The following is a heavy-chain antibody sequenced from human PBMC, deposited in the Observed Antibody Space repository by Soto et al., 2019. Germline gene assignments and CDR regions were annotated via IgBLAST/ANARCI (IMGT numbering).Heavy chain of an antibody. J-gene: IGHJ4*02. V-gene: IGHV1-58*01. CDR1: GFTFTSSA. CDR2: IVVGSGNT. Sequence: ASVKVSCKASGFTFTSSAVQWVRQARGQRLEWIGWIVVGSGNTNYAQKFQERVTITRDMSTSTAYMELSSLRSEDTAVYYCEAVPHITPPGYWGQGTRVTVSS. D-gene: IGHD3-3*01. CDR3: EAVPHITPPGY.